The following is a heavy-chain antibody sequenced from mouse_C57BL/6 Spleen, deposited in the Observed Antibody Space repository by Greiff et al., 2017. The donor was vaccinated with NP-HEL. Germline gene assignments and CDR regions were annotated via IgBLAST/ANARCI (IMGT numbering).Heavy chain of an antibody. J-gene: IGHJ2*01. Sequence: EVKVEESGGGLVKPGGSLKLSCAASGFTFSSYAMSWVRQTPEKRLEWVATISDGGSYTYYPDNVKGRFTISRDNAKNNLYLQMSHLKSEDTAMYYCARDNYYGSYFDYWGQGTTLTVSS. D-gene: IGHD1-1*01. CDR2: ISDGGSYT. CDR3: ARDNYYGSYFDY. V-gene: IGHV5-4*01. CDR1: GFTFSSYA.